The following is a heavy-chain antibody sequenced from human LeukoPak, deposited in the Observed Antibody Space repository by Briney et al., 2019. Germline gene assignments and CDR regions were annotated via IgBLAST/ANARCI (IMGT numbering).Heavy chain of an antibody. D-gene: IGHD2-8*01. CDR3: ARALCVGCINCGPDY. Sequence: GGSLRLSCAASGFTVSDSYMSWVRQAPGKGLEWVSVIYSDGDIYYADSVKGRFTISRDNFKNTLYLQMNSLRAEDTAVYYCARALCVGCINCGPDYWGQGTLVTVSS. CDR1: GFTVSDSY. V-gene: IGHV3-53*01. CDR2: IYSDGDI. J-gene: IGHJ4*02.